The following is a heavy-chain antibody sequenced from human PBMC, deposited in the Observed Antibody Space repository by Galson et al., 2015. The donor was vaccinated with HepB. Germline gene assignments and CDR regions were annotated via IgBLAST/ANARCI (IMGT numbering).Heavy chain of an antibody. CDR1: GFTFSTFG. J-gene: IGHJ5*02. CDR2: ISYEGTNR. Sequence: SLRLSCAASGFTFSTFGMHWVRQAPGKGLEWVAVISYEGTNRYYADSAKGRFTISRDNSKNTLYLQLNSLRAEDTAVYYCAKDMRIYGGQNPSGSWGQGTLVTVSS. D-gene: IGHD5-12*01. V-gene: IGHV3-30*18. CDR3: AKDMRIYGGQNPSGS.